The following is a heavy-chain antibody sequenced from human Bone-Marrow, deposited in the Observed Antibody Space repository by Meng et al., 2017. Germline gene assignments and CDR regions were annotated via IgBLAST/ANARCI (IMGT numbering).Heavy chain of an antibody. D-gene: IGHD5-18*01. CDR1: GGTFSHYY. CDR2: INHSGGT. CDR3: ARQGDTAMATFDY. J-gene: IGHJ4*02. Sequence: QVQLQQWGAGLLKPSETLSLTCAVYGGTFSHYYLRWIRQPPGKVLEWIGEINHSGGTKYTPSLESRVTISIDTSKNQFSLKLSSVTAADTAIYYCARQGDTAMATFDYWGQGTLVTVSS. V-gene: IGHV4-34*01.